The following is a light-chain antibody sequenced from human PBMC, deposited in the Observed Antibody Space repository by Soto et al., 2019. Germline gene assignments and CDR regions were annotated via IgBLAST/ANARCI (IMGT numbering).Light chain of an antibody. CDR3: QQYESYPLT. Sequence: DIQMTQSPPTLSASVGDRVTITCRASQSINSWLAWYQQKPGKAPKLLIHKASSLESGVPSRFSGSGSGTELTLTISSLQPDDFATYYCQQYESYPLTFGGGTKVEIK. CDR2: KAS. J-gene: IGKJ4*01. CDR1: QSINSW. V-gene: IGKV1-5*03.